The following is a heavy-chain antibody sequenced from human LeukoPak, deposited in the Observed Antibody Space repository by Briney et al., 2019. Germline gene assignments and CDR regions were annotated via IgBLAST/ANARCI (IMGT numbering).Heavy chain of an antibody. V-gene: IGHV5-51*01. CDR3: ARQITFGGVEFDP. CDR1: GYRFTTYW. D-gene: IGHD3-16*01. J-gene: IGHJ5*02. Sequence: GESLQISCQGSGYRFTTYWIGWVRQLPGKGLEWMGIIYPGDSDARYGPSFQGQVTISVDKSIKTAYLQWSSLKASDTAMYYCARQITFGGVEFDPWGQGTLVTVSS. CDR2: IYPGDSDA.